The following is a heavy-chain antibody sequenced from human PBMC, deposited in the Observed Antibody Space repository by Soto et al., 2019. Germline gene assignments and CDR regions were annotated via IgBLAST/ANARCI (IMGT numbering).Heavy chain of an antibody. CDR1: GFTFDSFA. V-gene: IGHV3-9*01. D-gene: IGHD2-15*01. CDR2: ISWNSATI. Sequence: PGWSLRLSWAASGFTFDSFAMQWIRQVPGKGLEWVSSISWNSATIAYADSVKGRFTISRDNANNVVYLQMNNLRVEDTAFYYCAKGDNRDSWGQGTLVTVSS. CDR3: AKGDNRDS. J-gene: IGHJ4*02.